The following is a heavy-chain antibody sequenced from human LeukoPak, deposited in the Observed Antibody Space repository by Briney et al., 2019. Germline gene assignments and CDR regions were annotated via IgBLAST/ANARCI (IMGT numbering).Heavy chain of an antibody. D-gene: IGHD3-9*01. CDR2: IYPADSDT. Sequence: PGESLQISCKGSGSSFTSYSIASGRQLPRKGLEWMGTIYPADSDTTYSPAFQGQVTISADKSISTAYLQWSSLKASDTAMYYCAIFVNSKTSYEIWGQGTMVTVSS. CDR1: GSSFTSYS. CDR3: AIFVNSKTSYEI. V-gene: IGHV5-51*01. J-gene: IGHJ3*02.